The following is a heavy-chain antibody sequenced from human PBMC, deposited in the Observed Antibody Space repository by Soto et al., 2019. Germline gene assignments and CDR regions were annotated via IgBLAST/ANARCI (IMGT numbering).Heavy chain of an antibody. CDR3: ASGEVATAFN. CDR1: GFTFNSYA. D-gene: IGHD6-13*01. J-gene: IGHJ4*02. Sequence: QVQLVESGGGVVQPGRSLTLSCSASGFTFNSYAMHWVRQAPGKGLEWVAVTWYGGTKNYYRDSVKGRLTISSDNYKNPLYLQMNSLNAEDTAVYYCASGEVATAFNWGQGTLVSVS. CDR2: TWYGGTKN. V-gene: IGHV3-33*08.